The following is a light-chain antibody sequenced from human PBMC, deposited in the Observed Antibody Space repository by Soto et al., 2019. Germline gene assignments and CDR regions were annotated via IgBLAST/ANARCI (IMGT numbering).Light chain of an antibody. J-gene: IGKJ1*01. CDR1: QSVSSSY. Sequence: EIVLTQSPGTLSLSPGERATLSCRASQSVSSSYLAWYQQKPGQAPRPLIYGASSRAIGIPDRFSGSGSGTDFTLTISRLEPEDFAVYYCQQYDSSPWTFGQRSEVDIK. V-gene: IGKV3-20*01. CDR3: QQYDSSPWT. CDR2: GAS.